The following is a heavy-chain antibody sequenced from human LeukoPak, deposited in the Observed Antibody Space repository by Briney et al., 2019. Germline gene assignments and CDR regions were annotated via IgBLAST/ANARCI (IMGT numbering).Heavy chain of an antibody. CDR3: ARGFITSGGFDY. CDR1: GFTFSSYS. D-gene: IGHD3-10*01. V-gene: IGHV3-21*04. Sequence: GGSLRLSCAASGFTFSSYSMNWVRQAPGKGLEWVSSISSSSSYIYYADSVKGRFTISRDNAKNSLYLQMNSLRAEDTAIYYCARGFITSGGFDYWGQGALVSVSS. J-gene: IGHJ4*02. CDR2: ISSSSSYI.